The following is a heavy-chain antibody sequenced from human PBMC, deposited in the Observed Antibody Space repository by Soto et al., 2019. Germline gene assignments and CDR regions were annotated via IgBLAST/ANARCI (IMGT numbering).Heavy chain of an antibody. Sequence: QITLKESGPTLVKPTQTLTLTCTFSGFSLSTSGVGVGWIRQPPGKALVWLTLIYWDDDKRYSPSLKSRLTIPRQIPEHLVALTKTNMDPGDTATLFCAHGQGGWGPHYFEFLGQGTLGTVSS. CDR1: GFSLSTSGVG. CDR2: IYWDDDK. J-gene: IGHJ4*02. CDR3: AHGQGGWGPHYFEF. D-gene: IGHD1-26*01. V-gene: IGHV2-5*02.